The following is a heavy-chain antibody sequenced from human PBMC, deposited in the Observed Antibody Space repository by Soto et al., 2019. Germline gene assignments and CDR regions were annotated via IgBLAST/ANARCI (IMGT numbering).Heavy chain of an antibody. Sequence: QVQLVESGGGVVQPGRSLRLSCAASGFTFSSYAMHWVRQAPGKGLEWVAVISYDGSNKYYADSVKGRFTISRDNSKNTLYLQMNSLRAEDTAVYYCGRSIVVVTAIRGAFDIWGQGTMVTVSS. CDR2: ISYDGSNK. J-gene: IGHJ3*02. CDR3: GRSIVVVTAIRGAFDI. CDR1: GFTFSSYA. D-gene: IGHD2-21*02. V-gene: IGHV3-30-3*01.